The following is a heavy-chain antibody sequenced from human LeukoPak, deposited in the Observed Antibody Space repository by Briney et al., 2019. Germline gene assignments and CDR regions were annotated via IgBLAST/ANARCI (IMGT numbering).Heavy chain of an antibody. CDR1: GFTFSSYS. D-gene: IGHD2-2*01. CDR2: ISSGSSYI. J-gene: IGHJ5*02. V-gene: IGHV3-21*01. CDR3: ARDEQYQLLSQGFDP. Sequence: SGGSLRLSCAASGFTFSSYSMNWVRQAPGKGLEWVSSISSGSSYIYYADSVKGRFTISRDNAKNSLYLQMNSLRAEDTAVYYCARDEQYQLLSQGFDPWGQGTLVTVSS.